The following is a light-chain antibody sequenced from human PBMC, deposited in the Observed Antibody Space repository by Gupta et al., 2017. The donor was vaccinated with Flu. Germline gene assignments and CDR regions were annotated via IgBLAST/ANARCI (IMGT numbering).Light chain of an antibody. CDR1: SLRNYY. Sequence: SSELTQDPAVSVALGQTIRITCHGDSLRNYYASWDQQKPGQAPLLVIYGNTNRPSGIPDRFSGSGSGNTASLTITGAQAEDMADYYCQSRDNSGYHCVFGSGTKVTVL. V-gene: IGLV3-19*01. CDR2: GNT. CDR3: QSRDNSGYHCV. J-gene: IGLJ1*01.